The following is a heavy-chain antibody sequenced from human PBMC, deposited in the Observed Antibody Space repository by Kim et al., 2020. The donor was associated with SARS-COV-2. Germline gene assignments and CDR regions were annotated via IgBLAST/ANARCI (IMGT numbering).Heavy chain of an antibody. Sequence: SYDGAVAHYADSVTGRFTVSRDDSKDTVHLQMNSLTPEDTAVYFCSFFDHWGQGTLVTVSS. J-gene: IGHJ4*03. CDR3: SFFDH. CDR2: SYDGAVA. V-gene: IGHV3-30*03.